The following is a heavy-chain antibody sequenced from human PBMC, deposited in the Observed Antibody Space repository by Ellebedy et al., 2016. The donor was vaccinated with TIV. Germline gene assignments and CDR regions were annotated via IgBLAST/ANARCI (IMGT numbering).Heavy chain of an antibody. D-gene: IGHD4-17*01. V-gene: IGHV4-34*01. CDR3: ATVTTDLALDWYFDV. CDR1: GGSFNGDY. CDR2: INQSGST. J-gene: IGHJ2*01. Sequence: SETLSLTCAVYGGSFNGDYWSWIRQPPGKGLEWLGEINQSGSTKRRVSISVDTSKNQFSLRLRSVTAADTAVYYCATVTTDLALDWYFDVWGRGTLVIVSS.